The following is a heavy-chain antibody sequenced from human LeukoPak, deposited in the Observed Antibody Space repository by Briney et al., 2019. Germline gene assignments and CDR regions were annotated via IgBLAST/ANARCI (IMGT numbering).Heavy chain of an antibody. Sequence: PGGSLRLSCAASGFTFSSYGMSWVRQAPGKGLEWVSAISGSGGSTYYADSVKGRFTISRDDSKNSLYLQMNSLKIEDTAVYYCTKLARAPRDFDYWGQGTLVTVSS. CDR3: TKLARAPRDFDY. J-gene: IGHJ4*01. D-gene: IGHD3-10*01. CDR2: ISGSGGST. CDR1: GFTFSSYG. V-gene: IGHV3-23*01.